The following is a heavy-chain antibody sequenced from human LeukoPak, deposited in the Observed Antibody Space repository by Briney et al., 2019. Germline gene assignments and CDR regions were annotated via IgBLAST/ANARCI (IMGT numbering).Heavy chain of an antibody. V-gene: IGHV4-39*01. CDR1: GGSISSSSYY. J-gene: IGHJ5*02. Sequence: SETLSLTCTVSGGSISSSSYYWGWIRQPPGKGLEWIGSIYYSGSTYYNPSLKSRVTISVDTSKNQFSLKLSSVTAADTAVYYCARHLRRDPNYGSGKNWFDPWGQGTLVTVSS. CDR3: ARHLRRDPNYGSGKNWFDP. CDR2: IYYSGST. D-gene: IGHD3-10*01.